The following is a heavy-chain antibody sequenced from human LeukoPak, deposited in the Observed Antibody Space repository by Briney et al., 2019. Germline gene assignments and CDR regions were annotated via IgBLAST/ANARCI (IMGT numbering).Heavy chain of an antibody. D-gene: IGHD3-3*01. V-gene: IGHV3-11*04. CDR3: ARVLRFLEWPQIDY. CDR1: GFTFSDYY. CDR2: ISSSGSTI. J-gene: IGHJ4*02. Sequence: GGSLRLSCAASGFTFSDYYMSWIRQAPGKGLEWVSYISSSGSTIYCADSVKGRFTISRDNAKNSLYLQMNSLRAEDTAVYYCARVLRFLEWPQIDYWGQGTLVTVSS.